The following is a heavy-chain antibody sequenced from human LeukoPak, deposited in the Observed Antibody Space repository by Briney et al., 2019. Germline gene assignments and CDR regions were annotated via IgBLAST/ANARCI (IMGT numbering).Heavy chain of an antibody. CDR3: ARQGYCSGGSCYGDFDY. CDR1: GGSISSSSYY. CDR2: IYYSGST. Sequence: SETLSLTCTVSGGSISSSSYYWGWIRQLPGKGLEWIGSIYYSGSTYYNPSLKSRVTISVDTSKNQFSLKLSSVTAADTAVYYCARQGYCSGGSCYGDFDYWGQGTLVTVSS. V-gene: IGHV4-39*01. D-gene: IGHD2-15*01. J-gene: IGHJ4*02.